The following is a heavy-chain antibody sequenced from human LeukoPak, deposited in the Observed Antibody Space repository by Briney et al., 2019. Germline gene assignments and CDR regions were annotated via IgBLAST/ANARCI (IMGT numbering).Heavy chain of an antibody. D-gene: IGHD2-15*01. J-gene: IGHJ4*02. CDR1: GFTFSSYA. Sequence: GGSLRLSCAASGFTFSSYAMHWVRQTPGKGLEWVANINQDGSQKFYVDSVKGRFTISRDNANNSLYLQMNSLRAEDTAVYYGRCRWDYWGQGTLVTVSS. CDR3: RCRWDY. CDR2: INQDGSQK. V-gene: IGHV3-7*01.